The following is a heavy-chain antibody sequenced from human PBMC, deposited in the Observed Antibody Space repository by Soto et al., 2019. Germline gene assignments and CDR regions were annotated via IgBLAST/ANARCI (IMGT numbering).Heavy chain of an antibody. V-gene: IGHV1-24*01. Sequence: ASVKVSCKVSGYTLTELSMHWVRQAPGKGLEWMGGFDPEDGETIYAQKFQGRVTMTEDTSTDTAYMELSSLRSEDTAVYYCATDRGSCGSCCFNGVFDIWGQGTMVTVS. CDR1: GYTLTELS. CDR3: ATDRGSCGSCCFNGVFDI. J-gene: IGHJ3*02. D-gene: IGHD2-15*01. CDR2: FDPEDGET.